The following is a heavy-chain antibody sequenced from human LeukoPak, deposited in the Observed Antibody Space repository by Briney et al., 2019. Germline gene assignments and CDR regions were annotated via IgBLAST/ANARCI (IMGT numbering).Heavy chain of an antibody. D-gene: IGHD3-10*01. V-gene: IGHV3-9*01. J-gene: IGHJ4*02. CDR3: ARANYYGSGSLDY. CDR1: GFTFDDYV. Sequence: GGSLRLSCAASGFTFDDYVMQWVRQAPGKGLEWVSGISWNSGTIDYADSVKGRFTISRDNVENSLYLQMNSLRPEDTALYYCARANYYGSGSLDYWGQGTLVTVSS. CDR2: ISWNSGTI.